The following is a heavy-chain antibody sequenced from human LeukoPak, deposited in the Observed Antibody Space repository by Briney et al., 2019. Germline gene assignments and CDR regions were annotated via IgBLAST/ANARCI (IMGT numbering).Heavy chain of an antibody. CDR3: ARSLPFPLFPMLRGIYFDY. J-gene: IGHJ4*02. V-gene: IGHV1-46*03. CDR1: GSTFSSYY. Sequence: ASVKVSCKASGSTFSSYYIHWVRQAPGQGLEWMGIINPSGGSTGYAQKFQGRVTMNRDTSTSTVYMELSSLRSEDTAVYYCARSLPFPLFPMLRGIYFDYWGQGTQVTVSS. D-gene: IGHD3-10*01. CDR2: INPSGGST.